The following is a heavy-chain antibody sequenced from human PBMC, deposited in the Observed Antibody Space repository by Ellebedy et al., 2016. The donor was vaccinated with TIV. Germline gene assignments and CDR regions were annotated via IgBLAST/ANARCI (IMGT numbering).Heavy chain of an antibody. CDR2: ISAYNGNT. Sequence: AASVKVSCKASGYTFTSYGISWVRQAPGQGLEWMGWISAYNGNTNYAQKLQGRVTMTTDTSTSTAYMELRSLRSDDTAVYYCARVLGDIVVVPAAIRYPFDPWGQGTLVTVSS. CDR1: GYTFTSYG. D-gene: IGHD2-2*01. J-gene: IGHJ5*02. V-gene: IGHV1-18*01. CDR3: ARVLGDIVVVPAAIRYPFDP.